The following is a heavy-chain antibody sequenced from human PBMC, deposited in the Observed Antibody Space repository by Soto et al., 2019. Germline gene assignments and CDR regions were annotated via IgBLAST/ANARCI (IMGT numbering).Heavy chain of an antibody. V-gene: IGHV4-61*08. Sequence: SETLSLTCTVSGGSISSGGYYWSWIRQHPGKGLEWIGYIYYSGSTNYNPSLKSRVTISVDTSKNQFSLKLSSVTAADTAVYYCARSGSLAISLDYTSRPCYFDYWGQGTLVTVSS. D-gene: IGHD4-4*01. CDR1: GGSISSGGYY. CDR2: IYYSGST. J-gene: IGHJ4*02. CDR3: ARSGSLAISLDYTSRPCYFDY.